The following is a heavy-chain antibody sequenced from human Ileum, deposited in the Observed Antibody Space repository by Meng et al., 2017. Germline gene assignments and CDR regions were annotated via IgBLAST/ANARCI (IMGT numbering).Heavy chain of an antibody. D-gene: IGHD7-27*01. CDR2: KFNDGRT. J-gene: IGHJ4*02. Sequence: SETLSPTCTVPGGSVSSDSYYWTWVRQSPGKGLEWIGYKFNDGRTNYNPSLKSRVTMSVDTSKNQFSLRLSSVTAADTAVYDCARDNWGSIDYWGQGTLVTVSS. V-gene: IGHV4-61*01. CDR1: GGSVSSDSYY. CDR3: ARDNWGSIDY.